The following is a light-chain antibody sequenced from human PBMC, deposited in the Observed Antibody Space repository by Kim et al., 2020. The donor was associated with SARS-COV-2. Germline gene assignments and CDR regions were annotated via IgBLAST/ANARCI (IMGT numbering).Light chain of an antibody. V-gene: IGLV2-14*03. CDR3: SSYTGTSIVI. Sequence: GQSITISCTGTSSDVGGYNAVSWDQQHPGKAPKLMIYDVIKWPSGVSNRFSGSKSGNTASLTISGLQAEDEADYFCSSYTGTSIVIFGGGTKVTVL. CDR1: SSDVGGYNA. CDR2: DVI. J-gene: IGLJ2*01.